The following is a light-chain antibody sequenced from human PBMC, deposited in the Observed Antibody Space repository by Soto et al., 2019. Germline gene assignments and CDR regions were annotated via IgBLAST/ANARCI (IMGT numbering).Light chain of an antibody. J-gene: IGKJ4*01. Sequence: DIQMTQSPSSVSASVGDRVTITCRANQGITSWLAWYLQKPGKAPKLLIYAASILQSGVPSRFSGSGSGTDFTLTISSLQPEDFATYYCQQANNFPLTFGGGTKVEIK. CDR3: QQANNFPLT. V-gene: IGKV1D-12*01. CDR2: AAS. CDR1: QGITSW.